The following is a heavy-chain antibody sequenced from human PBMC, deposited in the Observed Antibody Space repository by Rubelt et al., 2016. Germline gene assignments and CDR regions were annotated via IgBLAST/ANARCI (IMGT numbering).Heavy chain of an antibody. Sequence: QITLKESGPTLVKPTQTLTLTCTFSGFSLSTSGVSVGWIRQPPGKALEWLALIYWNDDKHYSPSLKSRLTVTKDTSKSQVFLTMTKMEPVDTATYYCAWMRNYYDSSRYYPYYYGMNFSGQGTTVTVAS. V-gene: IGHV2-5*01. J-gene: IGHJ6*02. CDR1: GFSLSTSGVS. CDR3: AWMRNYYDSSRYYPYYYGMNF. CDR2: IYWNDDK. D-gene: IGHD3-22*01.